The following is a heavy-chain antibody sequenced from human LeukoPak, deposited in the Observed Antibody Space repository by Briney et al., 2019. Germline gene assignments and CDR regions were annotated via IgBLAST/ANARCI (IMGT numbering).Heavy chain of an antibody. CDR1: GFTVSSNY. CDR2: IYSGGST. D-gene: IGHD3-10*01. J-gene: IGHJ6*02. V-gene: IGHV3-53*01. CDR3: AREVITMVRSRYYYYYGMDV. Sequence: PGGSLRLSCAASGFTVSSNYMSWVRQAPGKGLEWVSVIYSGGSTYYADSVKGRFTISRDNSKNTLYLQMNSLRAEDTAVYYCAREVITMVRSRYYYYYGMDVWGQGTTVTVSS.